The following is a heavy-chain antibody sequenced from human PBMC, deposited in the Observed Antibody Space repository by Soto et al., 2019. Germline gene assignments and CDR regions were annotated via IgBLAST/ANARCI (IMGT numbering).Heavy chain of an antibody. Sequence: GSLRLSCAASGFTVSSKYMSWVRQAPGKGLEWVSLIQSGGPTYYADSVKGRFTISRDTSENTLHLQMDSLRAEDTAVYYCARDDVLCDGGRCYGVPLDVWGNGTTVTVSS. V-gene: IGHV3-66*01. D-gene: IGHD2-15*01. CDR3: ARDDVLCDGGRCYGVPLDV. CDR1: GFTVSSKY. J-gene: IGHJ6*04. CDR2: IQSGGPT.